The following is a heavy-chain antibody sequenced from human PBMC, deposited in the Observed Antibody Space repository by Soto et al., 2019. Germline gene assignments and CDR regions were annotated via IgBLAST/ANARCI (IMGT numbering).Heavy chain of an antibody. CDR2: TYQSGRA. CDR3: ARDYYGMDV. V-gene: IGHV4-30-2*06. CDR1: GGSISSGGYS. J-gene: IGHJ6*02. Sequence: QLQLQEYGSGLVQPSQTLSLTCTVSGGSISSGGYSWTWIRQSPGKGLEWIGYTYQSGRAYYNPSRKSRVTISVDRSKIQFSLNLTSVTAADTSVYYCARDYYGMDVWGQGTTVSVSS.